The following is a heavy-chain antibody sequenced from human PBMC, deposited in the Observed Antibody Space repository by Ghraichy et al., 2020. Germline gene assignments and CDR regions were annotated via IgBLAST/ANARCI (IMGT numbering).Heavy chain of an antibody. CDR3: ARVLYSGTYYIDY. D-gene: IGHD1-26*01. Sequence: GGSLRLSCAASGFSFSSYSMNWVRQAPGKGLEWVSSISSSSTYIYYADSVKGRFTISRDNAKNSLDLQMNSLRAEDTAVYYCARVLYSGTYYIDYWGQGTLVTVSS. J-gene: IGHJ4*02. CDR1: GFSFSSYS. CDR2: ISSSSTYI. V-gene: IGHV3-21*01.